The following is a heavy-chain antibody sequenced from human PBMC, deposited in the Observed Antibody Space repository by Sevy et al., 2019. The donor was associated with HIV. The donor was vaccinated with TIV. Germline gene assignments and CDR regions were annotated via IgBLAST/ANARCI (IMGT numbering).Heavy chain of an antibody. CDR3: TTHRYYYDSSGYYYPFDY. Sequence: GGSLRLSCAASGFTFSNAWMSWVRQAPGKGLEWVGRIKSKTDGGTTDYAAPVKGRFTISRDDSKNTLYLQMNSLKTEDTAVYYCTTHRYYYDSSGYYYPFDYWGQGTLVTVSS. D-gene: IGHD3-22*01. J-gene: IGHJ4*02. V-gene: IGHV3-15*01. CDR1: GFTFSNAW. CDR2: IKSKTDGGTT.